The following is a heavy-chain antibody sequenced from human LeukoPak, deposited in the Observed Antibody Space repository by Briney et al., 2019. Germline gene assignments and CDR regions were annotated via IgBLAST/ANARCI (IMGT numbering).Heavy chain of an antibody. CDR3: ARDCGGDCYLGY. Sequence: SVKLSCKASGGTFSSYAISWVRQAPGQGLEWMGGIIPIFGTANYAQKFQGRVTITADESTSTAYIELSSLRSEDTAVYYCARDCGGDCYLGYWGQGTLVTVSS. CDR2: IIPIFGTA. CDR1: GGTFSSYA. V-gene: IGHV1-69*13. D-gene: IGHD2-21*02. J-gene: IGHJ4*02.